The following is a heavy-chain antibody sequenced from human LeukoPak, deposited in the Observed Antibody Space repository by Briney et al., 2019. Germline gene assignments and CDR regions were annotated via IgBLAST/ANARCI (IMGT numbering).Heavy chain of an antibody. CDR3: TRDPPSRYSSGWYSSPQESDDY. J-gene: IGHJ4*02. V-gene: IGHV3-49*04. D-gene: IGHD6-19*01. CDR2: IRSKAYGGTT. CDR1: GFTFGDYA. Sequence: GGSLRLSCTASGFTFGDYAMSWVRQAPGKGLEWVGFIRSKAYGGTTEYAASVKGRFTISRDDSKSIAYLQMNSLKTEDTAVYYCTRDPPSRYSSGWYSSPQESDDYWGQGTLVTVSS.